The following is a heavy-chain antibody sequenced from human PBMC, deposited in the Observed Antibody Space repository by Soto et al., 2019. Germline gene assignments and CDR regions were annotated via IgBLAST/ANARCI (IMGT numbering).Heavy chain of an antibody. CDR2: INPNSGGT. D-gene: IGHD3-3*01. CDR3: ARASGYYPYGMDV. J-gene: IGHJ6*02. Sequence: ASVKVSCKASGYTFTCYYMHWVRQAPGQGLEWVGWINPNSGGTNYAQKFQDWVTMTRDTSISTAYMELSRLRSDDTAVYYCARASGYYPYGMDVWGQGTTVTVSS. CDR1: GYTFTCYY. V-gene: IGHV1-2*04.